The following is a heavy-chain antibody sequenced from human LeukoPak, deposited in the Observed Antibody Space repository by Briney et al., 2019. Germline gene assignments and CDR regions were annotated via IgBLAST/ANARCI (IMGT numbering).Heavy chain of an antibody. Sequence: PGGSLRLSCAASEFTFSSYAMSWVRQAPGKGLEWVSGISYSGGSTYYADSVKGRFTISRDNSKNTLYLHMNSLRAEDTAVYYCAKTGNPATGDYWGQGTLVTVSS. J-gene: IGHJ4*02. V-gene: IGHV3-23*01. D-gene: IGHD1-1*01. CDR1: EFTFSSYA. CDR3: AKTGNPATGDY. CDR2: ISYSGGST.